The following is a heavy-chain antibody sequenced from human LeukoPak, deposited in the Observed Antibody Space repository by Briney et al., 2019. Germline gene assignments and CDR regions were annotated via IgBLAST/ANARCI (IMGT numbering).Heavy chain of an antibody. CDR3: ARITGNYYEIDY. CDR2: IWYDGSKE. V-gene: IGHV3-33*08. Sequence: GGSLRLSCAASGFLVSSTYLTWVRQAPGKGVEWAAVIWYDGSKEYYADSVKGRFTVSRDNSKNTLYLQMNSLRADDTAVYYCARITGNYYEIDYWGQGTLVTVSS. J-gene: IGHJ4*02. CDR1: GFLVSSTY. D-gene: IGHD3-22*01.